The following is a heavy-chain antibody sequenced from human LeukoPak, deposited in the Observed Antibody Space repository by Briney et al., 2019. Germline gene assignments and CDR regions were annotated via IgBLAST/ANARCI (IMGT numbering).Heavy chain of an antibody. CDR1: GGSISSYY. V-gene: IGHV4-59*08. Sequence: PSETLSLTCTVSGGSISSYYWSWIRQPPGKGLEWIGYIYYSGSTNHNPSLKSRVTISVDTSKNQFSLKLSSVTAADTAVYYCARAVAGRPHFDYWGQGTLVTVSS. J-gene: IGHJ4*02. D-gene: IGHD6-19*01. CDR3: ARAVAGRPHFDY. CDR2: IYYSGST.